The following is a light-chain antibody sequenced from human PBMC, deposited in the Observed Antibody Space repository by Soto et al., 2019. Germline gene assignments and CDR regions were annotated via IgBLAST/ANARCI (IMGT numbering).Light chain of an antibody. J-gene: IGKJ1*01. CDR3: QQSYSTPRT. CDR1: QSISSY. V-gene: IGKV1-39*01. CDR2: AAS. Sequence: DIPMTQSPSSLSASVGDRDTITCRASQSISSYLNWYQQKPGKAPKLLIYAASSLQSGVPSRFSGSGSGTHFTLTISSLQPEDFSTYYCQQSYSTPRTFGQGTKVEIK.